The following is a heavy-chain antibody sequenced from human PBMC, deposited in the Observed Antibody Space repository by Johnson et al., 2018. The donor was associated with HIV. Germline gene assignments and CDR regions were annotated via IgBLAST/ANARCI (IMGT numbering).Heavy chain of an antibody. D-gene: IGHD2-15*01. CDR2: ISYDGSNK. V-gene: IGHV3-30*04. J-gene: IGHJ3*02. CDR1: GFTFSSYA. CDR3: ARDPGVVEAPRSRVDAFDI. Sequence: QVQLVESGGGVVQPGRSLRLSCAASGFTFSSYAMHWVRQAPGKGLEWVAVISYDGSNKDYADSVKGRFTISRDNSKNTLYLQMNSLRAEDTAVYYCARDPGVVEAPRSRVDAFDIWGQGTMVTVSS.